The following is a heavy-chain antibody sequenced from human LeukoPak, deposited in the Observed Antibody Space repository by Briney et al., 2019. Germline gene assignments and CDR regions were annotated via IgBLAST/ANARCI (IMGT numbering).Heavy chain of an antibody. D-gene: IGHD5-12*01. V-gene: IGHV4-34*01. CDR2: INHSGST. CDR1: GVSFSGYY. J-gene: IGHJ5*02. Sequence: SETLSLTCAVYGVSFSGYYWSWLRQPPGKGLEWIGEINHSGSTNYNPSHKRRVTISVDTSKNQFSLKLSSVTAADAALYFCARQSGYVTELRFDPWGQGTLVTVSS. CDR3: ARQSGYVTELRFDP.